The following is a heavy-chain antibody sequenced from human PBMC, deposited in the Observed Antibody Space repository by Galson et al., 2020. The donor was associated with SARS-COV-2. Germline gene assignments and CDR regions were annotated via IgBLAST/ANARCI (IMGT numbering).Heavy chain of an antibody. J-gene: IGHJ4*02. Sequence: GESLKISCATSGFDFSAYSMNWVRQAPGKGLEWVSSLSRLSNDIYYADSVKGRFTISRDNSKNTLYLQMNSLRAEDPAVYYCARDYGDYYFDYWGQGTLVTVSS. CDR1: GFDFSAYS. D-gene: IGHD4-17*01. V-gene: IGHV3-21*04. CDR2: LSRLSNDI. CDR3: ARDYGDYYFDY.